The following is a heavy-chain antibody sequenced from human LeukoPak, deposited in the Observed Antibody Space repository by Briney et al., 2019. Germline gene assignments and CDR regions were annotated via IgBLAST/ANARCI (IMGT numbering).Heavy chain of an antibody. J-gene: IGHJ6*03. CDR1: GFTFSSYA. D-gene: IGHD1-26*01. CDR3: AKAATWAESYYYYLDD. CDR2: ISGSGGST. V-gene: IGHV3-23*01. Sequence: PGGSLRLSCAASGFTFSSYAMSWVRQAPGKGLEWVSAISGSGGSTHYADSVKGRFTISRDNSKNTLYLQMNSLRAEDTAVYYCAKAATWAESYYYYLDDWGKGTTVTVSS.